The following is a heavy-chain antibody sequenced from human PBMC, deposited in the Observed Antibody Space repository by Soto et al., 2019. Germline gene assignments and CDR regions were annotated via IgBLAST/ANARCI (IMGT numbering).Heavy chain of an antibody. CDR3: ARVDQSDGYNRAYYFDY. CDR2: IIPIFGTA. Sequence: QVQLVQSGAEVQKPGSSVKVSCKASGGTFSSYAIRWVRQAPGQGIEWLGGIIPIFGTANYAQKFQGRVTITADESTSTADMELSSLRSEDTAVCYWARVDQSDGYNRAYYFDYWGQGTLVTVSS. D-gene: IGHD5-12*01. J-gene: IGHJ4*02. CDR1: GGTFSSYA. V-gene: IGHV1-69*01.